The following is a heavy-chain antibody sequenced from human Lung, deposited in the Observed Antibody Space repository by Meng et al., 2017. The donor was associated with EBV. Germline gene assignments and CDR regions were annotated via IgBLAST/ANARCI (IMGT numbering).Heavy chain of an antibody. V-gene: IGHV7-4-1*02. J-gene: IGHJ4*02. Sequence: QVQLVQSGSQLKKHGSSVTISCKASGYTFTTYGMNWVRQAPGQGLEWMGRINTNTGKPTYAQGLTGRFVFSLDTSVSTAYLQISSLKAEDTAVYYCARDSEAADYWGQGTLVTVSS. CDR2: INTNTGKP. D-gene: IGHD6-25*01. CDR3: ARDSEAADY. CDR1: GYTFTTYG.